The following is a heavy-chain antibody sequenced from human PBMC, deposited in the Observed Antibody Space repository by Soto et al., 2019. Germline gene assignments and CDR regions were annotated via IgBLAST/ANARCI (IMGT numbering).Heavy chain of an antibody. J-gene: IGHJ5*02. CDR2: IYYSGSA. V-gene: IGHV4-59*08. Sequence: QVQLQESGPGLVKPSETLSLTCTDSGGSISSYYWSWIRQPPGKGLEWIGYIYYSGSANYNPPLKSRVTISVDTSKNQFSLKLSSVTAADTAVYYCARHVHGGIVLPNWFDPWGQGTLVTVSS. D-gene: IGHD2-8*01. CDR1: GGSISSYY. CDR3: ARHVHGGIVLPNWFDP.